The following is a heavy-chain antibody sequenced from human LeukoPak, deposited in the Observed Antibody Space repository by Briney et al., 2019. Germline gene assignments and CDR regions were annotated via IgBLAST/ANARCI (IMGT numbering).Heavy chain of an antibody. V-gene: IGHV4-61*02. CDR1: GGSISSGSYY. CDR3: ARGPYSYDSSGAFDI. CDR2: IYTSGST. J-gene: IGHJ3*02. D-gene: IGHD3-22*01. Sequence: SETLSLTCTVSGGSISSGSYYCSWIRQPAGKGLEWIGRIYTSGSTNYSPSLKSRVTISVDTSKNQFSLKLSSVTAADTAAYFCARGPYSYDSSGAFDIWGQGTMVTVSS.